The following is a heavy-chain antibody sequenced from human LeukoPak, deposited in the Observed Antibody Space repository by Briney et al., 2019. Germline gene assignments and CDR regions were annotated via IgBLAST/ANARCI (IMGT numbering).Heavy chain of an antibody. J-gene: IGHJ6*02. V-gene: IGHV4-61*02. CDR3: ARDPAYCSGGSCHYPYYGMDV. CDR2: IYTSGST. D-gene: IGHD2-15*01. CDR1: GGSISSGSYY. Sequence: SEALSLTCTVSGGSISSGSYYWRWIRQPAGKGLEWIGRIYTSGSTNYNPSLKSRVTISVDTSKNQFSLKLSSVTAADTAVYYCARDPAYCSGGSCHYPYYGMDVWGQGTTVTVSS.